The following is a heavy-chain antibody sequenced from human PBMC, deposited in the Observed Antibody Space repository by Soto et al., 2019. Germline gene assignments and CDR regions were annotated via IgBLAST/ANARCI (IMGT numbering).Heavy chain of an antibody. CDR2: IYYSGST. D-gene: IGHD1-26*01. J-gene: IGHJ5*02. V-gene: IGHV4-59*01. Sequence: SETLSLTCTVSGGSISSYYWSWIRQPPGKGLEWILYIYYSGSTNYNPSLKSRVTISVDTSKNQFSLKLSSVTAADTAVYYCAREASKATGVSGFHXWGQVTLVTVSX. CDR1: GGSISSYY. CDR3: AREASKATGVSGFHX.